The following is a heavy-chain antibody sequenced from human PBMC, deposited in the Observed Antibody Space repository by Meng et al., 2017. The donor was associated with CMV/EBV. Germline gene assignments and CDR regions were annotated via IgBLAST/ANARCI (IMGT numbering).Heavy chain of an antibody. CDR3: AKADYYDGSGYHFDY. D-gene: IGHD3-22*01. Sequence: SGFAFSAYAMRWVRQAPGKGLEWVSSISGTGGNTYYADSVKGRFTITRDDSHNTLFLHMNSRRAEDTAVYYCAKADYYDGSGYHFDYWGQGTLVTVSS. V-gene: IGHV3-23*01. CDR1: GFAFSAYA. J-gene: IGHJ4*02. CDR2: ISGTGGNT.